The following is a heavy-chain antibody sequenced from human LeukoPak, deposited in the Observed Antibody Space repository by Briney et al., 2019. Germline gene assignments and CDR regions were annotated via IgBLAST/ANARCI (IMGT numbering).Heavy chain of an antibody. D-gene: IGHD5-18*01. CDR2: IYYSGST. V-gene: IGHV4-59*08. CDR3: ARQGGYSYYYFDY. Sequence: SETLSLTCTVSGGSISSYYWSWIRQPPGKGLEWIGYIYYSGSTNYNPSLKSRVTISVDTSKNQFSLKLSSVTAADTAVYYCARQGGYSYYYFDYWGQGTLVTVSS. CDR1: GGSISSYY. J-gene: IGHJ4*02.